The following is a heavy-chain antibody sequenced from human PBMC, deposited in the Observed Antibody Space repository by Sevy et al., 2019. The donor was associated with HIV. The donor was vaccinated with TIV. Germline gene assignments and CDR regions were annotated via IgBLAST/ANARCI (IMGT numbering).Heavy chain of an antibody. CDR3: AKGGQWLVRDWFDP. CDR1: GFTFSSYG. V-gene: IGHV3-30*18. J-gene: IGHJ5*02. D-gene: IGHD6-19*01. Sequence: GGSLRLSCAASGFTFSSYGMHWVRQAPGKGLDWLTVISYVGSNKYYADSVKGRLTISRENSKNTLYLQMNSLRVEDTAVYYCAKGGQWLVRDWFDPWGQGTLVTVSS. CDR2: ISYVGSNK.